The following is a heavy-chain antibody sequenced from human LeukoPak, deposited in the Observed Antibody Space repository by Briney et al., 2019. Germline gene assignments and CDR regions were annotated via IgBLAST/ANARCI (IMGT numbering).Heavy chain of an antibody. CDR2: ISHDGSNK. V-gene: IGHV3-30*18. CDR1: GFTFSSYG. D-gene: IGHD2-2*01. CDR3: AKDCEVGYCSRN. Sequence: GRSLGLSCGASGFTFSSYGMHWVRQAPGKGLEWVAVISHDGSNKYYADSVKGRFTISRDNSKNTLYLQMNSLRAEDTAVYYCAKDCEVGYCSRNWGQGTLVTVSS. J-gene: IGHJ4*02.